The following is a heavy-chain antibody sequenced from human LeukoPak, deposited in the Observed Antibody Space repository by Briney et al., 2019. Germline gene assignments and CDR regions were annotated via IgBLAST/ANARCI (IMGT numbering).Heavy chain of an antibody. Sequence: GSLRLSCAASGFTFSSYSMNWVRQAPGKGLEWVSSISSSSSYIYYADSVKGRFTISRDNAKNSLYLQMNSLRAEDTAVYYCARGGYYDSSAPSDFDPWGQGTLVTVSS. CDR1: GFTFSSYS. J-gene: IGHJ5*02. CDR3: ARGGYYDSSAPSDFDP. V-gene: IGHV3-21*01. CDR2: ISSSSSYI. D-gene: IGHD3-22*01.